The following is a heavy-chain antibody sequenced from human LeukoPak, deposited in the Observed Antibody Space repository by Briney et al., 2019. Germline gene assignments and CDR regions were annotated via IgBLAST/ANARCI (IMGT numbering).Heavy chain of an antibody. V-gene: IGHV4-34*01. D-gene: IGHD3-3*01. CDR3: VRNPHDETTFGVVMYYFDY. CDR1: GGSFSGYY. J-gene: IGHJ4*02. CDR2: INHSGST. Sequence: SETLSLTCAVYGGSFSGYYWSWIRQPPGKGLEWIGEINHSGSTNYNPSLKSRVTISVDTSKNQFSLKLTSVTAADTAVYYCVRNPHDETTFGVVMYYFDYWGQGTLVTVSS.